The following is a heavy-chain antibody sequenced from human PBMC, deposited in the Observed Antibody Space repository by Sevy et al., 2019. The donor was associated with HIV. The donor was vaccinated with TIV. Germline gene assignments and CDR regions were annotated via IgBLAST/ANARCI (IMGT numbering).Heavy chain of an antibody. D-gene: IGHD3-16*01. J-gene: IGHJ4*02. CDR1: GFTFSNYA. Sequence: GGSLRLSCTAYGFTFSNYAVHWVRQAPGKGLEWVAIISRDEIHKVFADSVRGRFSISRDTSKNTIYLQMNSLRPEDTAVYDCARDLPHLLPWELSRGSDFWGQGTLVTVSS. V-gene: IGHV3-30*04. CDR2: ISRDEIHK. CDR3: ARDLPHLLPWELSRGSDF.